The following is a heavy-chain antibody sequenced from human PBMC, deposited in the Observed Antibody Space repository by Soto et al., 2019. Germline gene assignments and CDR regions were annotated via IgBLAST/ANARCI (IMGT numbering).Heavy chain of an antibody. Sequence: PGGSLRLSCAAAGFTFSSYEMNWVRQAPGKGLEWISYISNSGSSIYYADSVKGRFTISRDNAKSSLYLQMNSLRAEDTGDYYCARSPPGYSSSWSPANWFDPWGQGTLVTVSS. D-gene: IGHD6-13*01. CDR1: GFTFSSYE. V-gene: IGHV3-48*03. CDR3: ARSPPGYSSSWSPANWFDP. CDR2: ISNSGSSI. J-gene: IGHJ5*02.